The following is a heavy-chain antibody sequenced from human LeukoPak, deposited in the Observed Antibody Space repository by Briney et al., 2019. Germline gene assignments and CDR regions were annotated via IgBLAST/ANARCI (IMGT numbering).Heavy chain of an antibody. D-gene: IGHD3-22*01. CDR3: ARLGHYYDSSGVLDY. CDR1: GYSFTSYW. CDR2: IYPGDSDT. Sequence: GESLKISCKASGYSFTSYWIGWVRQMPGKGLEWMGIIYPGDSDTRYSPSFQGQVTISADKSISTAYLQWSSLKASDIAMYYCARLGHYYDSSGVLDYWGQGTLVTVSS. V-gene: IGHV5-51*01. J-gene: IGHJ4*02.